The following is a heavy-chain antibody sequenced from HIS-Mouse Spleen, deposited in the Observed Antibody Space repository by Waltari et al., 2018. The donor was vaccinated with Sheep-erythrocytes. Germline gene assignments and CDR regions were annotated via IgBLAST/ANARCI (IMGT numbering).Heavy chain of an antibody. CDR2: IIPILGIA. CDR3: AQTGATTPHFDY. V-gene: IGHV1-69*04. J-gene: IGHJ4*02. Sequence: QVQLVQSGAEVKKPGSSVTVSCKASGGTFSSYAISGVRQAPGKGLEWVGRIIPILGIANYAQKLQGRVTITADKSTSTAYMELSSLRSEDTAVYYCAQTGATTPHFDYWGQGTLVTVSS. CDR1: GGTFSSYA. D-gene: IGHD1-26*01.